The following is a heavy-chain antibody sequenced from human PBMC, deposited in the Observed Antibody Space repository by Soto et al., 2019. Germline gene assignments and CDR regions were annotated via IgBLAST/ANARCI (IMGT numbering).Heavy chain of an antibody. D-gene: IGHD1-1*01. CDR1: GDSISSADYY. CDR3: ARDLWVEPELYYYGMDV. CDR2: IFYSGTT. Sequence: NPSETLSLTRTVSGDSISSADYYWSWIRQTPGKGLEWIGHIFYSGTTYYNPSLKSRLTISVDTSKNHFSLRLTSVTAADTAVYYCARDLWVEPELYYYGMDVWGQGTTVTVSS. V-gene: IGHV4-30-4*01. J-gene: IGHJ6*02.